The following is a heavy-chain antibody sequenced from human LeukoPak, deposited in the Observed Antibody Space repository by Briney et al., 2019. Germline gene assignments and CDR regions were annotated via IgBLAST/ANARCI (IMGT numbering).Heavy chain of an antibody. V-gene: IGHV3-23*01. D-gene: IGHD3-22*01. CDR2: ISGSGGST. Sequence: PGGSLRPSCAASGFTFSSYAMSWVRQAPGKGLEWVSAISGSGGSTYYADSVKGRFTISRDNSKNTLYLQMNSLRAEDTAVYYCARGYYYDSSGYYPDYWGQGTLVTVSS. CDR3: ARGYYYDSSGYYPDY. J-gene: IGHJ4*02. CDR1: GFTFSSYA.